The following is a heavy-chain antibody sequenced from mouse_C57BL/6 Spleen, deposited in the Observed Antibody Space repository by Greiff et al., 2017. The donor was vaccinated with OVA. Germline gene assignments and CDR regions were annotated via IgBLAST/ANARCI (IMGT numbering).Heavy chain of an antibody. CDR3: TRTGTLTWFAY. J-gene: IGHJ3*01. CDR1: GYTFTDYE. V-gene: IGHV1-15*01. Sequence: QVQLQQSGAELVRPGASVTLSCKASGYTFTDYEMHWVKQTPVHGLEWIGAIDPETGGTAYNQKFKGKAILTADKSSSTAYMELRSLTSEDSAVYYCTRTGTLTWFAYWGQGTLVTVSA. CDR2: IDPETGGT. D-gene: IGHD4-1*01.